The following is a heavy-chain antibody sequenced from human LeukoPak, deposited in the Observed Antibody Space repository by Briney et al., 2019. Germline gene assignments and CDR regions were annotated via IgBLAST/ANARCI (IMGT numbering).Heavy chain of an antibody. CDR2: IIPILGIA. V-gene: IGHV1-69*04. D-gene: IGHD5-18*01. CDR1: GGTFSSYA. Sequence: SVKVSCRASGGTFSSYAISWVRQAPGQGLEWMGRIIPILGIANYAQKFQGRVTITADKSTSTAYMELSSLRSEDTAVYYCARGRGYSYGFLFDYWGQGTLVTVSS. J-gene: IGHJ4*02. CDR3: ARGRGYSYGFLFDY.